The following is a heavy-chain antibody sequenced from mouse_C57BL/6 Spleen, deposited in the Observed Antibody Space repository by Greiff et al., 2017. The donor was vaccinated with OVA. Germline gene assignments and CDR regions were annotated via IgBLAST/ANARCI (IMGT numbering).Heavy chain of an antibody. D-gene: IGHD1-1*01. Sequence: QVQLQQPGAELVRPGSSVKLSCKASGSTFTSYWMHWVKQRPIQGLEWIGNIDPSDSETHYNQKFKDKATLTVDKSSSTAYMQLSSLTSEDSAVYYCARYGSSDGWYFDVWGTGTTVTVSS. CDR3: ARYGSSDGWYFDV. CDR2: IDPSDSET. V-gene: IGHV1-52*01. CDR1: GSTFTSYW. J-gene: IGHJ1*03.